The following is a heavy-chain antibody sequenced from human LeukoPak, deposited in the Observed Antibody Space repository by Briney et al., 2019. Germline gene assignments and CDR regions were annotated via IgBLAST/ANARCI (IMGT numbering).Heavy chain of an antibody. Sequence: GSLRLSCAASGFTFSSYSMNWVRQAPGKGLEWVSFISTSSSYIHNADSVKGRFTISRDNAENSLYLQMNSLRAEDTAVYYCAREGQQLVFSYYMDVWGKGTTVTVSS. D-gene: IGHD6-13*01. V-gene: IGHV3-21*01. CDR2: ISTSSSYI. CDR3: AREGQQLVFSYYMDV. J-gene: IGHJ6*03. CDR1: GFTFSSYS.